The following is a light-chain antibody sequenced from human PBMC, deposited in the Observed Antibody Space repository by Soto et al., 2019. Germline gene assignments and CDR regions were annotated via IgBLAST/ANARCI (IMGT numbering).Light chain of an antibody. CDR1: SSDVGGYNY. Sequence: QSVLTQPASVSGSPGQSITIPCTGTSSDVGGYNYVSWYQQHPGKAPKLMIYEVSNRPSGVSNRFSGSKSGTSASLAISGLRSEDEADYYCAAWDDSLSGYVFGTGTKVTVL. CDR3: AAWDDSLSGYV. V-gene: IGLV2-14*01. CDR2: EVS. J-gene: IGLJ1*01.